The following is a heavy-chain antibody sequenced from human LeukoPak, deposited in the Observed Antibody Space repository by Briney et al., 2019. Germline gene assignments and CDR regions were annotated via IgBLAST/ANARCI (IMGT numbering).Heavy chain of an antibody. Sequence: SETLSLTCAVYGGSFSGYYWSWIRQSPGKGLEYIGEINHGGSTNYNPSLKSRVTISRDTSKSQLSLNLTSVTAADTAVYYCARSRVLLWFGELSDAFDIWGQGTSVTVSS. V-gene: IGHV4-34*01. CDR2: INHGGST. CDR1: GGSFSGYY. D-gene: IGHD3-10*01. J-gene: IGHJ3*02. CDR3: ARSRVLLWFGELSDAFDI.